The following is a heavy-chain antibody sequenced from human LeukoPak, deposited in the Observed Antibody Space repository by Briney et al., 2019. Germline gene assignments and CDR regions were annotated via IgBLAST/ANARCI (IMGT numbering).Heavy chain of an antibody. Sequence: SGTLSLTCAVSGGSISSSNWWSWVRQPPGKGLEWIGEIYHSGSTHYNPSLKSRVNISADTSKSQFSLARSWAGMYYPFYYFDYWGQGSLVTLPS. V-gene: IGHV4-4*02. CDR1: GGSISSSNW. J-gene: IGHJ4*02. CDR3: Y. D-gene: IGHD2-8*01. CDR2: IYHSGST.